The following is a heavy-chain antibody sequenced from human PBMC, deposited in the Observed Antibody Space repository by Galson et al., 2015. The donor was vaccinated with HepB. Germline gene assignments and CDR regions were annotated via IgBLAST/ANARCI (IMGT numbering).Heavy chain of an antibody. CDR2: IKQDGSEK. CDR3: ARDAPEFNH. V-gene: IGHV3-7*03. J-gene: IGHJ5*02. Sequence: SLRLSCAASGFTFSSYWMSWVRQAPGKGLEWVANIKQDGSEKYYVDSVKGRFTISRDNVKNSVYLQMNSLRAEDTALYYCARDAPEFNHWGQGAQVIVSS. CDR1: GFTFSSYW. D-gene: IGHD1-14*01.